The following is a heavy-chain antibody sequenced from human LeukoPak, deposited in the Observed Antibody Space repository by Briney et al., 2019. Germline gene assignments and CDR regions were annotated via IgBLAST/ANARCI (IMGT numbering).Heavy chain of an antibody. CDR1: GYTFTSYD. CDR3: ARAIWFGEFNWFDP. Sequence: ASVTVSCKASGYTFTSYDINWVRQATGQGLEWMGWMNPNSGNTGYAQKFQGRVTITRNTSISTAYMELSSLRSEDTAVYYCARAIWFGEFNWFDPWGQGTQVIVSP. V-gene: IGHV1-8*03. CDR2: MNPNSGNT. D-gene: IGHD3-10*01. J-gene: IGHJ5*02.